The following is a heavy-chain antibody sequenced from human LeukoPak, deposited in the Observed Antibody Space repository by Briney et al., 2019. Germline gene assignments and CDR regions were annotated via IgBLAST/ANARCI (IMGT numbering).Heavy chain of an antibody. CDR2: INSDESSI. J-gene: IGHJ6*03. D-gene: IGHD3-10*01. CDR1: GFTFSSYW. CDR3: ATALYGSGSYYKAYMDV. V-gene: IGHV3-74*01. Sequence: PGGSLTLSCAASGFTFSSYWMHWVRQPPGKGLVWVSRINSDESSITYADSVKGRFTISRDNAKNTLYLQMNSLRAEDTAVYYCATALYGSGSYYKAYMDVWGKGTTVTTSS.